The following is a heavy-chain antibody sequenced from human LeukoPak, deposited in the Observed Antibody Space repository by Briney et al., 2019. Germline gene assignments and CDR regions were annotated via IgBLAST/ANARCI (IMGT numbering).Heavy chain of an antibody. CDR3: ARTTYCSGGVCYPFDY. CDR1: GFTFSDHY. D-gene: IGHD2-8*02. V-gene: IGHV3-72*01. J-gene: IGHJ4*02. CDR2: IRHKAQSYNT. Sequence: PGGSLRLSCAASGFTFSDHYMDWVRQAPGKGLEWVGRIRHKAQSYNTEYAASVRGRFTISRDDSKNSLYLQMNSLKTEDTAVYYCARTTYCSGGVCYPFDYWGQRTLVTVSS.